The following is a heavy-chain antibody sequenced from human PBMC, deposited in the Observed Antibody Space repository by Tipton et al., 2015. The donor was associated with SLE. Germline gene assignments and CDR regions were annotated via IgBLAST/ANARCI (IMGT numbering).Heavy chain of an antibody. J-gene: IGHJ4*02. V-gene: IGHV4-34*01. Sequence: LRLSCAVYGGSFSGYYWSWIRQPPGKGLEWIGEINHSGSTNYDPSLKSRVTISVDTSKNQFSLKLSSVTAADTAVYYCARLSYWGQGTLVTVSS. CDR3: ARLSY. CDR2: INHSGST. CDR1: GGSFSGYY.